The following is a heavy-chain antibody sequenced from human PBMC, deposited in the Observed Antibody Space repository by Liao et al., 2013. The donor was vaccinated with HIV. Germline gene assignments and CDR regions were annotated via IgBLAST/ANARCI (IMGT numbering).Heavy chain of an antibody. V-gene: IGHV4-34*01. D-gene: IGHD2-2*01. CDR1: GGSFSGFY. Sequence: QVQLRQWGAGLLKPSETLSRTCAVYGGSFSGFYWNWIRQPPNKGLEWIGEIDHSGNTNYNPTLASRVTLSVDPSKNQFSLEVRSVTAADTAVYYCARDYREYCSSTSCYGRAYFQHWGQGTLVTVSS. J-gene: IGHJ1*01. CDR3: ARDYREYCSSTSCYGRAYFQH. CDR2: IDHSGNT.